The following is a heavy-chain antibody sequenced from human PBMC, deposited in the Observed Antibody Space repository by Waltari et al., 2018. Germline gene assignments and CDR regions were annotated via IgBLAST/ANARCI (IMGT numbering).Heavy chain of an antibody. CDR3: ARESVAVAAMYQRY. Sequence: EVQLVESGGGLVQPGGSLRLSCAASGFTFSSYWMSWVRQAPGKGLEWVANIKQDGSEKYYVDSVKGRFTISRDNAKNSLYLQMNSLRAEDTAVYYCARESVAVAAMYQRYWGQGTLVTVSS. V-gene: IGHV3-7*01. J-gene: IGHJ4*02. D-gene: IGHD6-19*01. CDR2: IKQDGSEK. CDR1: GFTFSSYW.